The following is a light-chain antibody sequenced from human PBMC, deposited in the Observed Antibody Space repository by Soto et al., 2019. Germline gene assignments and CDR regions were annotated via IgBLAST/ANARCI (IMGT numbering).Light chain of an antibody. CDR3: SSYRSSDTLEV. Sequence: QAVLTQPSSVSASRGQSISSSCTGTSDEIGAYDYVSWYQQHPGKAPKLILYAVSNRPSGVSTRFSGSKSGNTASLPISGVQADDEADYYCSSYRSSDTLEVFGTGTKVTVL. CDR2: AVS. J-gene: IGLJ1*01. CDR1: SDEIGAYDY. V-gene: IGLV2-14*01.